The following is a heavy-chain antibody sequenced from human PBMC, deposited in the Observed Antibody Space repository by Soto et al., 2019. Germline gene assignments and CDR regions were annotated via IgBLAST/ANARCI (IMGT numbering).Heavy chain of an antibody. CDR3: AREESGWYVY. D-gene: IGHD6-19*01. V-gene: IGHV1-18*04. CDR1: GYIFISYH. J-gene: IGHJ4*02. CDR2: ISAYNGNT. Sequence: ASVKVSCKASGYIFISYHINWVRQAPGQGLEWMGWISAYNGNTNYAQKLQGRVTMTTDTSTSTAYMELRSLRSDDTAVYYCAREESGWYVYWGQGTLVTVSS.